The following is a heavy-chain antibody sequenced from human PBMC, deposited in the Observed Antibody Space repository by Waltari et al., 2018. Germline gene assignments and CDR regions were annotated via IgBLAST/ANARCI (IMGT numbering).Heavy chain of an antibody. CDR3: AREVNVPATSDAFDI. CDR1: GGPISSDNYF. D-gene: IGHD2-15*01. CDR2: IHYDGYT. Sequence: QVQLQESGPGLVTPSQTLSLTCTVSGGPISSDNYFWGWIRPHPGKGLEFLGYIHYDGYTYYNPSLQSRVTISRDTSNNQFSLKLNSVTAADTAVYYCAREVNVPATSDAFDIWGQGTMVTVSS. J-gene: IGHJ3*02. V-gene: IGHV4-31*03.